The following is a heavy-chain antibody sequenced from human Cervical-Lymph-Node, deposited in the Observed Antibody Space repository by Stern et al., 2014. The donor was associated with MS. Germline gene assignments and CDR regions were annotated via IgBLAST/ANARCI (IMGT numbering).Heavy chain of an antibody. CDR2: INVDNGDT. Sequence: QVQLVQSGTEVKKPGASVKVSCEASGYTFTRYALHWVRQAPGQRLEWMGWINVDNGDTKYSQSFQGRVTFTRDTSAGTAHMELSSLRSEDTAVYYCARESGSYWDAALDFWGQGTMVTVSS. J-gene: IGHJ3*01. CDR3: ARESGSYWDAALDF. D-gene: IGHD1-26*01. CDR1: GYTFTRYA. V-gene: IGHV1-3*01.